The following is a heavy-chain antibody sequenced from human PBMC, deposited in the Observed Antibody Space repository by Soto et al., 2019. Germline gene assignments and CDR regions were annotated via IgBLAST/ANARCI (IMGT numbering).Heavy chain of an antibody. V-gene: IGHV4-38-2*01. J-gene: IGHJ6*02. CDR3: ARRIEMTTMKTGMDV. Sequence: ASETLSLTCDVSGYSITSGHYWGWIRQPPGKGLEWIGIIHHTGSTYYNPSLKNRVTISIDASRKQFSLKLTSVTAADTAVYYCARRIEMTTMKTGMDVWGQGTTVTVSS. CDR1: GYSITSGHY. CDR2: IHHTGST.